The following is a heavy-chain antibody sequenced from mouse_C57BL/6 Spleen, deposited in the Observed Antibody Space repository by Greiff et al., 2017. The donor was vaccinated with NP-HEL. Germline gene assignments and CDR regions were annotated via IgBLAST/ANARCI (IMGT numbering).Heavy chain of an antibody. V-gene: IGHV1-64*01. CDR3: AREPLYYGSSGLAY. J-gene: IGHJ3*01. CDR1: GYTFTSYW. D-gene: IGHD1-1*01. CDR2: IHPNSGST. Sequence: QVQLQQPGAELVKPGASVKLSCKASGYTFTSYWMHWVKQRPGQGLEWIGMIHPNSGSTNYNEKFKSKATLTVDKSSSKAYMQLSSLTSEDSAVYYCAREPLYYGSSGLAYWGQGTLVTVSA.